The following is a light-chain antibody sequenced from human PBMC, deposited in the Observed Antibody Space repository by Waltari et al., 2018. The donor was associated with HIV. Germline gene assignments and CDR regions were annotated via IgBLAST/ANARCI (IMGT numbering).Light chain of an antibody. CDR2: EVS. V-gene: IGLV2-14*01. J-gene: IGLJ1*01. CDR3: SSYTSSSTLYV. Sequence: QSALTQPASVSGSPGQSITLSCPGTSSDGGGDKDVSWYQQHPGKAPKLMISEVSNRPSGVTNRFSGSKSGNTASLTISGLQVEDEADYYCSSYTSSSTLYVFGTGTKVTVL. CDR1: SSDGGGDKD.